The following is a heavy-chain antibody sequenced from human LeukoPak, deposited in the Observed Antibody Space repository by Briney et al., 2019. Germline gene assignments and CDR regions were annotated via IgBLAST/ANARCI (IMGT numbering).Heavy chain of an antibody. V-gene: IGHV1-18*01. CDR2: ISAFNGRT. Sequence: ASVKVSCKASGHTFTGLDFSWMRQTPGQGLEWLGWISAFNGRTSYGQGLQSRLTLTTDTSASTAYMELRSLTPDDTAVYYCAREYRAECIYFDPWGQGTLVTVSS. J-gene: IGHJ5*02. CDR3: AREYRAECIYFDP. D-gene: IGHD3-3*01. CDR1: GHTFTGLD.